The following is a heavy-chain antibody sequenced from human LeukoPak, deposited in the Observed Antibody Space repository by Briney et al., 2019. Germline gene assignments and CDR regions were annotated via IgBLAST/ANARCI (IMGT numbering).Heavy chain of an antibody. CDR2: IYYSGTT. CDR3: TRDRKYYEI. V-gene: IGHV4-59*01. J-gene: IGHJ3*02. CDR1: GGSISDYY. Sequence: SETLSLTCTVSGGSISDYYWSWIRQPPGERREWIGYIYYSGTTTYNPSLKSRATLSKVTSKKQFSLKLSSVTAADTAVYFCTRDRKYYEIWGQGTMVTVSS. D-gene: IGHD1-14*01.